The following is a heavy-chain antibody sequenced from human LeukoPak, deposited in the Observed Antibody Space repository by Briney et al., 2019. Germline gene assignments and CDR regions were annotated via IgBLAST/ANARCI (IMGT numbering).Heavy chain of an antibody. CDR1: GYSISGGYY. V-gene: IGHV4-38-2*02. D-gene: IGHD3-10*01. CDR3: ARVPLWFGDSYFDY. CDR2: IFHSGRT. Sequence: PSETLSLTCTVSGYSISGGYYWGWTRQPPGKGREWIGSIFHSGRTYYNPSLKSRVPISVERSKTQFSLKLSLVTAADTAVYYCARVPLWFGDSYFDYWGQGTRVTVSS. J-gene: IGHJ4*02.